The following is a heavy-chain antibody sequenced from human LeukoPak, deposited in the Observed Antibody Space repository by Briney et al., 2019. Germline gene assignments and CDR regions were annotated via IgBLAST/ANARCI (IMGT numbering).Heavy chain of an antibody. CDR2: ISYDGSNK. CDR3: ARGGGEFDP. D-gene: IGHD2-21*01. CDR1: GFTFSSYA. Sequence: PGGSLRLSCAASGFTFSSYAMHWVRQAPGKGLEWVAVISYDGSNKYYADSVKGRFTISRDNSKNTLYLQMNSLRAEDTAVYYCARGGGEFDPWGQGTLVTVSS. V-gene: IGHV3-30-3*01. J-gene: IGHJ5*02.